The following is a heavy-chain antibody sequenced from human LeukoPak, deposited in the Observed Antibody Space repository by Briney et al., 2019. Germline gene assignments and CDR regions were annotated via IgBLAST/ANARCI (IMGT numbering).Heavy chain of an antibody. V-gene: IGHV4-4*07. CDR3: ARDAAYDSSGYHGAYKEFDF. D-gene: IGHD3-22*01. CDR2: CYTSGST. J-gene: IGHJ4*02. CDR1: GGSITSYY. Sequence: KPSETLSLTCTVSGGSITSYYWSWIRQPAGKGLEWIGRCYTSGSTNFNPSLKSRVTMSLDTSKSQFSLKLSSVTAADTAVYYCARDAAYDSSGYHGAYKEFDFWGQGTLVTVSS.